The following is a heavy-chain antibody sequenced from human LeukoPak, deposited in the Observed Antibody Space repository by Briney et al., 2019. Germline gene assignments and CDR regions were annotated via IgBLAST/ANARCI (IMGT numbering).Heavy chain of an antibody. V-gene: IGHV3-43*02. CDR3: AKESGKFDY. CDR2: ISADGGST. CDR1: GLNFDGSA. J-gene: IGHJ4*02. Sequence: GGSLRLSCVASGLNFDGSAMHWVRQAPGKGLEWVSLISADGGSTFSADSVKGRFNKSRDNSKNSLYLQIDSLRSEDTAMYYCAKESGKFDYWGQGTLVAVSS.